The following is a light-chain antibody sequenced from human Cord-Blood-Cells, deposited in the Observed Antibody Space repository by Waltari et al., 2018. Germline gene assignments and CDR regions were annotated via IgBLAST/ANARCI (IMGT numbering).Light chain of an antibody. CDR2: AAS. CDR1: QSISSY. J-gene: IGKJ1*01. V-gene: IGKV1-39*01. Sequence: DIQMTQYPSSRSASVGDRVTITCRASQSISSYLNWYQQKPGKAPKLLIYAASSLQSGVPSRFSGSGSGTYFTLTISSLQPEYFATYYCQQSYSTPRTFGQGTKVEIK. CDR3: QQSYSTPRT.